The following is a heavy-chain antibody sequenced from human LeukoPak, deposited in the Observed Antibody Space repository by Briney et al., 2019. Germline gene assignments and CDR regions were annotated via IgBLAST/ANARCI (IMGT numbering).Heavy chain of an antibody. V-gene: IGHV4-4*02. D-gene: IGHD4-17*01. Sequence: SGTLSLTCAVSGGSISSSNWWSWVRPHPGKGLEWIGYIYYSGSTYYNPSLKSRVTISVDTSKNQFSLKLSSVTAADTAVYYCARENTYGDSGPDYWGQGTLVTVSS. CDR3: ARENTYGDSGPDY. J-gene: IGHJ4*02. CDR1: GGSISSSNW. CDR2: IYYSGST.